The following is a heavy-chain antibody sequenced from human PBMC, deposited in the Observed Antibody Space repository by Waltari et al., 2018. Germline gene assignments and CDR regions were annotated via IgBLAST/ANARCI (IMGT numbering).Heavy chain of an antibody. J-gene: IGHJ3*02. V-gene: IGHV1-3*01. Sequence: QVQLVQSGAEVKKPGASVKVSCKASGYTFTGYYMHWVRQAPGQGLGWMGRINAGNGNTKYSQKFQGRVTITRDTSASTAYMELSSLRSEDTAVYYCARSSYYYDSSGYPGVFDIWGQGTMVTVSS. CDR1: GYTFTGYY. D-gene: IGHD3-22*01. CDR3: ARSSYYYDSSGYPGVFDI. CDR2: INAGNGNT.